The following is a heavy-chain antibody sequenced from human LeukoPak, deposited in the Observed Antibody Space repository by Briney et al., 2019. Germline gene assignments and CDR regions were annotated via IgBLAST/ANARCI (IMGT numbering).Heavy chain of an antibody. CDR2: FDTGFGT. CDR1: GFTFSTAS. Sequence: GGSLRLSCAASGFTFSTASLHWVRQAPGRGLEWVSAFDTGFGTYYPDSLKGRFTISRDNSRNTLFLQMNSLRAEDTAVYYRARSSGWWSLDYWGQGTLVTVSS. CDR3: ARSSGWWSLDY. V-gene: IGHV3-23*01. J-gene: IGHJ4*02. D-gene: IGHD6-19*01.